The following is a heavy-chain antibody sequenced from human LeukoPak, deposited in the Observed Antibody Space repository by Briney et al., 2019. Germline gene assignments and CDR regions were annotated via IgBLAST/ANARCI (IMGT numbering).Heavy chain of an antibody. CDR3: ARGDDSYQLLDYYYYMDV. CDR1: GYTFTIYY. CDR2: INPSGGST. V-gene: IGHV1-46*01. J-gene: IGHJ6*03. Sequence: ASVKVSYKASGYTFTIYYMHWVRQAPGQGLEWMGLINPSGGSTSYAQKFQGRVTMTRDTSTSTVYMELSSLRSEDTAVYYCARGDDSYQLLDYYYYMDVWGKGATVTVSS. D-gene: IGHD2-2*01.